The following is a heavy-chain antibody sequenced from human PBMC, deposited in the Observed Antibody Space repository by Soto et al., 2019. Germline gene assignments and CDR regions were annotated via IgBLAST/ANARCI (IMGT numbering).Heavy chain of an antibody. V-gene: IGHV4-4*02. CDR3: ARRYGGNFDY. Sequence: GSLRLSCAASGFTFSNAWMNWVRQAPGKGLECVGTMYYDGSTHYNPSLKSRVTTSIDTSKNQFSLKLTSVTAADTAVYYCARRYGGNFDYWGQGTLVTVSS. D-gene: IGHD1-26*01. J-gene: IGHJ4*02. CDR1: GFTFSNAW. CDR2: MYYDGST.